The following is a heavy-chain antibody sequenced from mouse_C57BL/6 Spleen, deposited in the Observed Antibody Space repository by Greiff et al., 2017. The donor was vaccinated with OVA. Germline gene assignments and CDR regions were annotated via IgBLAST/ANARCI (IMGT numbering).Heavy chain of an antibody. CDR2: IHPNSGST. CDR3: ALALSAVGYFDY. Sequence: QVHVKQPGAELVKPGASVKLSCKASGYTFTSYWMHWVKQRPGQGLEWIGMIHPNSGSTNYNEKFKSKATLTVDKSSSTAYMQLSSLTSEDSAVYYCALALSAVGYFDYWGQGTTLTVSS. J-gene: IGHJ2*01. V-gene: IGHV1-64*01. D-gene: IGHD6-2*01. CDR1: GYTFTSYW.